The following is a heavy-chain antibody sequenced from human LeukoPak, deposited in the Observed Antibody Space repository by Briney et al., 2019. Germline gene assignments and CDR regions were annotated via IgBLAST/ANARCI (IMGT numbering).Heavy chain of an antibody. Sequence: GGSLRLSWAASGFTFSSYAMSWVRQAPGKGLEWVSAISGSGGSTYYADSVKGRFTISRDNSKNTLYLQMNSLRAEDTAVYYCANPSHDYDSSGYYEGLAFDIWGQGTMVTVSS. J-gene: IGHJ3*02. D-gene: IGHD3-22*01. CDR3: ANPSHDYDSSGYYEGLAFDI. V-gene: IGHV3-23*01. CDR2: ISGSGGST. CDR1: GFTFSSYA.